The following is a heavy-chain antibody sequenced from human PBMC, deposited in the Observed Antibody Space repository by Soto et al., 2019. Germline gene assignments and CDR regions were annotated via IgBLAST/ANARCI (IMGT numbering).Heavy chain of an antibody. CDR3: ARGDATKIVVTTYYGLDV. J-gene: IGHJ6*02. Sequence: HVQVVQSGAEVKKLGSSVKVSCKASGGSFSNYGFSWVRQAPGQGLEWMGGIIPIFGTPHYAQKFRDRVTITADESTSTVYMEVSSLTSEDTAVYYCARGDATKIVVTTYYGLDVWGQGTTGTVSS. CDR1: GGSFSNYG. V-gene: IGHV1-69*12. D-gene: IGHD3-22*01. CDR2: IIPIFGTP.